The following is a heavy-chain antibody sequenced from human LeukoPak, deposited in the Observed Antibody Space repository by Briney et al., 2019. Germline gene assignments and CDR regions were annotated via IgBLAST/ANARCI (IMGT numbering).Heavy chain of an antibody. D-gene: IGHD5-18*01. CDR1: GGSVNKGSYY. CDR2: IYYTGTT. J-gene: IGHJ4*02. V-gene: IGHV4-61*01. CDR3: ARDRDTAMVYLDY. Sequence: SETLSLTCTVSGGSVNKGSYYWSWIRQPPGKGLEWIGYIYYTGTTRYSPALKSRVTISVDTSKNRFSLKLSSVTAADTAVYYCARDRDTAMVYLDYWGQGTLVTVSS.